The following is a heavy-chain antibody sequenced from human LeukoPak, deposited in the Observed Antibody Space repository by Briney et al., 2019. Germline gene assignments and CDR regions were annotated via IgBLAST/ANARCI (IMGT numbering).Heavy chain of an antibody. D-gene: IGHD1-26*01. CDR2: IYYGGST. J-gene: IGHJ4*02. CDR3: ARGWDYFDY. V-gene: IGHV4-59*08. CDR1: GGSINNYY. Sequence: SETLSLTCTVSGGSINNYYWSWVRQPPGKGLEWIGYIYYGGSTNYNPSLKSRVTISVDTSKNQVSLNLTSVTAADTAVYYCARGWDYFDYWGQGTLVTVSS.